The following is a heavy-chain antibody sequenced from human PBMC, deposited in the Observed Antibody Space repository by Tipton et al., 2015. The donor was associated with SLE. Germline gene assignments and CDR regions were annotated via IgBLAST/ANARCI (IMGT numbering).Heavy chain of an antibody. Sequence: TLSLTCAVYGGSLSVYYWSWIRQPPGKGLEWIGYVYDIEFTNYNPSLKSRVTISLDTSKNQFSLNLKSVTAADTAVYYCARAPYCGAGCHPDGFDVWGQGTMVTVSS. CDR1: GGSLSVYY. D-gene: IGHD2-21*02. J-gene: IGHJ3*01. V-gene: IGHV4-34*11. CDR2: VYDIEFT. CDR3: ARAPYCGAGCHPDGFDV.